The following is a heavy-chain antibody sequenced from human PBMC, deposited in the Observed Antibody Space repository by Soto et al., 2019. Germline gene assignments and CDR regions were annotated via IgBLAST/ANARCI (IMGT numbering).Heavy chain of an antibody. J-gene: IGHJ6*02. V-gene: IGHV5-10-1*01. CDR2: IDPSDSYT. CDR1: GYSFTSYW. CDR3: IGYQFSHYYYGMDV. Sequence: PGESLKISCKGSGYSFTSYWISWVRQMPGKGLEWMGRIDPSDSYTNYSPSFQGHVTISADKSISTAYLQWSSLKASDTAMYYCIGYQFSHYYYGMDVWGQGTTVTVSS. D-gene: IGHD6-13*01.